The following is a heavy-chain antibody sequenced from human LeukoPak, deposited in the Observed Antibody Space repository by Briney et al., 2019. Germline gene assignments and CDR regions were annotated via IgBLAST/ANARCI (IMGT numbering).Heavy chain of an antibody. Sequence: ASVKASCKASGYTFTSYAMHWVRQAPGQGLEWMGWITPSGGTNYPQKFQGRVAITRDTSITTAYMDLSRLTSDDTAVYYCARDRYGDGFAYIDYWGQGTL. V-gene: IGHV1-2*02. D-gene: IGHD5-24*01. J-gene: IGHJ4*02. CDR3: ARDRYGDGFAYIDY. CDR2: ITPSGGT. CDR1: GYTFTSYA.